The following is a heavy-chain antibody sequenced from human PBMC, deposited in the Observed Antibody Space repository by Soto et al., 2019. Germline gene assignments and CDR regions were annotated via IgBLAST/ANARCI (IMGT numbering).Heavy chain of an antibody. CDR1: GFTFSSYG. J-gene: IGHJ6*03. V-gene: IGHV3-33*01. Sequence: PGGSLRLSCAASGFTFSSYGMHWVRQAPGKGLEWVAVIWYDGSNKYYADSVKGRFTISRDNSKNTLYLQMNSLRAEDTAVYYCARAPQYYYMDVWGKGTTVTVSS. CDR2: IWYDGSNK. CDR3: ARAPQYYYMDV.